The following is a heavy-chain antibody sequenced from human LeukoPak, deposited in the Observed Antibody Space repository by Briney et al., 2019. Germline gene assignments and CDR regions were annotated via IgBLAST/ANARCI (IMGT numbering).Heavy chain of an antibody. CDR3: AREAAKGNDY. J-gene: IGHJ4*02. CDR1: GFTFSSYS. V-gene: IGHV3-21*01. CDR2: ISSSSSYI. D-gene: IGHD6-13*01. Sequence: GGSLRLSCAASGFTFSSYSMNWVRQAPGKGLEWVSSISSSSSYIYYADSVKGRFTISRDNAKNSLYLQMNRLRAEDTAVYYCAREAAKGNDYWGQGTLVTVSS.